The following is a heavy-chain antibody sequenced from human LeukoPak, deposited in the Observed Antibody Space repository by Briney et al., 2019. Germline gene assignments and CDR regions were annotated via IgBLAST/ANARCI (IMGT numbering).Heavy chain of an antibody. V-gene: IGHV3-23*01. J-gene: IGHJ4*02. CDR2: ISGGGSST. CDR1: GFTFSSYA. CDR3: AKGPHDYGDYFDY. Sequence: GGSLRLSCAASGFTFSSYAVNWVRQAPGKGLEWVSVISGGGSSTYYADSVKGRFTISRDNSKNTLYLQMNSLRADDTAVYYCAKGPHDYGDYFDYWGQGTLVTVSS. D-gene: IGHD4-17*01.